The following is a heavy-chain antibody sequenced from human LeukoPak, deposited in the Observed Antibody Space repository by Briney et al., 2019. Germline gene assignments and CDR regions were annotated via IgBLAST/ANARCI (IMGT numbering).Heavy chain of an antibody. Sequence: GGPLRLSCAASGFTFSSYAMSWVRQAPGKGLEWVSGVSGRGGSTYYTDSVKGRFTISRDNSNNTVYLQMNSLRADDTAVYYCAKAHDILTGYFDYWSQGTLVTVSS. V-gene: IGHV3-23*01. CDR3: AKAHDILTGYFDY. D-gene: IGHD3-9*01. CDR1: GFTFSSYA. CDR2: VSGRGGST. J-gene: IGHJ4*02.